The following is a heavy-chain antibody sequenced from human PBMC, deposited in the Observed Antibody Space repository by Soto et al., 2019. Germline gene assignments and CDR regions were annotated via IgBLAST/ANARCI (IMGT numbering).Heavy chain of an antibody. CDR1: GFTFSSYS. Sequence: PGGPLRLPCAASGFTFSSYSMNWVRQAPGKGLEWVSFISSSSSTIYYADSVKGRFAISRDNARMSLYLQMNSLTAEDTAVYYCVSETTAGFWGRGTLVTVSS. J-gene: IGHJ4*02. D-gene: IGHD1-1*01. CDR2: ISSSSSTI. CDR3: VSETTAGF. V-gene: IGHV3-48*04.